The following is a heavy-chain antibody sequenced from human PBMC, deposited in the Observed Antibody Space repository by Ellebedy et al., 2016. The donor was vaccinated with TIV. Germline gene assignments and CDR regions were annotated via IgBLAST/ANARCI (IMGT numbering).Heavy chain of an antibody. CDR2: ISGSGDST. CDR1: GFTFSSYA. Sequence: GESLKISCAGSGFTFSSYAMSWVRQAPGEGLEWVSAISGSGDSTYYADSEKGRFTISRDNSKNTLYLQMNSLRAEDTAVYYCPKGQRVVTAPFHYWGQGTLVTVSS. V-gene: IGHV3-23*01. D-gene: IGHD2-21*02. J-gene: IGHJ4*02. CDR3: PKGQRVVTAPFHY.